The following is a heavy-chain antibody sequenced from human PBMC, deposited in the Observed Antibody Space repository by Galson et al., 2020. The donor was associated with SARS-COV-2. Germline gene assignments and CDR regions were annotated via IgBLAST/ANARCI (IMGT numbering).Heavy chain of an antibody. D-gene: IGHD1-26*01. Sequence: GGSLRLSCEASGFMFSSYGMHWVRQAPGKGLEGVAGIWHDGSYTYYVDSVNGRFTISRDNSKNTLFLQMNSLRAEDTAGYYCVKGGIMGGTIRDVFDIWGQGTVVTVSS. CDR1: GFMFSSYG. J-gene: IGHJ3*02. V-gene: IGHV3-33*06. CDR2: IWHDGSYT. CDR3: VKGGIMGGTIRDVFDI.